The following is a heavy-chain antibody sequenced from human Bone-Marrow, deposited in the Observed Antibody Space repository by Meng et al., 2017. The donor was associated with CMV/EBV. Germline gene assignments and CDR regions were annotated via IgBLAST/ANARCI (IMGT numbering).Heavy chain of an antibody. D-gene: IGHD6-19*01. CDR1: GFTFSSYS. Sequence: GGSLRLSCAASGFTFSSYSMNWVRQAPGKGLEWVSYISSSSSTIYYADSVKGRFTISSDNAKNSLYLQMNSLRAEDTAVYYCARDEAVAGLLFDYWGQGTLVTVSS. CDR2: ISSSSSTI. CDR3: ARDEAVAGLLFDY. J-gene: IGHJ4*02. V-gene: IGHV3-48*04.